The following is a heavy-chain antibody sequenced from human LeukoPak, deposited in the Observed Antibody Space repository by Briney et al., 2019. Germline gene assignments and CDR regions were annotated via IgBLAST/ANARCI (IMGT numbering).Heavy chain of an antibody. Sequence: GWSVRLSCAASVFTFSSYAMHWLRQPPAKGLEGVAVISYDGSNKYYADSVKGRFTISRDNSKNTLYLQMNSLRAEDTAVYYCASGPGKYRLRYWGQGTLVTVSS. D-gene: IGHD5-12*01. V-gene: IGHV3-30*04. CDR1: VFTFSSYA. CDR3: ASGPGKYRLRY. J-gene: IGHJ4*02. CDR2: ISYDGSNK.